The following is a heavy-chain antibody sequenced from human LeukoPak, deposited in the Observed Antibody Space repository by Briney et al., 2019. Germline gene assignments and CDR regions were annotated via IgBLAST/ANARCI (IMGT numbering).Heavy chain of an antibody. CDR1: GGSISSYY. V-gene: IGHV4-59*08. CDR2: IYYSGST. Sequence: SETLSLTCTVSGGSISSYYWSWIRQPPGKGLEWIGYIYYSGSTNYNPSLKSRVTISVDTSKSQFSLKLSSVTAADTAVYYCGGGVGAIFIDYWGQGTLVTVSS. J-gene: IGHJ4*02. CDR3: GGGVGAIFIDY. D-gene: IGHD1-26*01.